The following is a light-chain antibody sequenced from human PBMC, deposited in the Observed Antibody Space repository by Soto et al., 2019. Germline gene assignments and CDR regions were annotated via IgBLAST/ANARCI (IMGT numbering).Light chain of an antibody. CDR3: QQSYSTPWT. CDR2: AAS. J-gene: IGKJ1*01. CDR1: ENIASY. V-gene: IGKV1-39*01. Sequence: DIQMTQSPSSLSASVGDRVTITCRASENIASYLNWYQQKPGKAPTLLVYAASSLESGAPPRFSGTVSGTDFTLTITSLQPDDRATYFCQQSYSTPWTFGQGTKVEL.